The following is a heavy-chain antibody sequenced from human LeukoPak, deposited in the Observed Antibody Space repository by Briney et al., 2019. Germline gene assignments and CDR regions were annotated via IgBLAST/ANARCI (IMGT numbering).Heavy chain of an antibody. J-gene: IGHJ4*02. V-gene: IGHV1-8*01. CDR3: AKVAYCGGECYYHDH. D-gene: IGHD2-21*01. Sequence: GASVKVSCKTSGCTFTSYDIHWVRQATGQGLEWMGWMNPNSGNTGYAQKIQGRVTMTRDTSISTAYMELSSLRSEDTAIYYCAKVAYCGGECYYHDHWGQGTLVTVSS. CDR1: GCTFTSYD. CDR2: MNPNSGNT.